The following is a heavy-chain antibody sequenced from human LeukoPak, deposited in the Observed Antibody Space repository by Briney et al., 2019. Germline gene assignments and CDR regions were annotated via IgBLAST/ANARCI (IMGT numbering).Heavy chain of an antibody. CDR1: GFTFSSYS. D-gene: IGHD2-2*02. CDR3: ARVSNYGPTGSKLYRPSDY. CDR2: ISSSSSYI. Sequence: GGSLRLSCAASGFTFSSYSMNWVRQAPGEGLEWVSSISSSSSYIYYADSVKGRFTISRDNAKNSLYLQMNSLRAEDTAVYYCARVSNYGPTGSKLYRPSDYWGQGTLVTVSS. V-gene: IGHV3-21*01. J-gene: IGHJ4*02.